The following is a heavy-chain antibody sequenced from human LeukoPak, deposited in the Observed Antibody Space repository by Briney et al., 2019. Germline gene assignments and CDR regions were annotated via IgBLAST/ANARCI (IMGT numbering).Heavy chain of an antibody. D-gene: IGHD2-15*01. CDR1: GYSISSGYY. CDR3: AKDADDTTTPGIFDY. Sequence: SETLSLTCTVSGYSISSGYYWGWIRQPPGKGLEWIGEINHSGSTNYNPSLKSRVTISVDTSKNQFSLKLSSVTAADTAVYYCAKDADDTTTPGIFDYWGQGTLVTVSS. J-gene: IGHJ4*02. CDR2: INHSGST. V-gene: IGHV4-38-2*02.